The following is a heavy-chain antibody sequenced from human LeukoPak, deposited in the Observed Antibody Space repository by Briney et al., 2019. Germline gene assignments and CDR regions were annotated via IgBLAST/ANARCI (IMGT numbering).Heavy chain of an antibody. CDR1: GGSFSGYY. Sequence: PSEALSLTCAVYGGSFSGYYWSWIRQPPGKGLEWIGEINHSGSTNYNPSLKSRVTISVDTSKNQFSLKLSSVTAADTAVYYCARGSSRARYFDLVATTTRKYYFDYWGQGTLVTVSS. D-gene: IGHD5-12*01. V-gene: IGHV4-34*01. J-gene: IGHJ4*02. CDR3: ARGSSRARYFDLVATTTRKYYFDY. CDR2: INHSGST.